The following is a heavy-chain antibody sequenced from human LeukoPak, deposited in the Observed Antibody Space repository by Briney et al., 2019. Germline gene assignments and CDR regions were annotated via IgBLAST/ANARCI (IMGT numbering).Heavy chain of an antibody. CDR2: IRYDGSNK. D-gene: IGHD3-10*01. CDR3: AKDWDVRGVIDY. Sequence: GGSLRLSCAASGFTFSSYGMHWARQAPGKGLEWVAFIRYDGSNKYYADSVKGRFTMSRDNSKNTLYLQMNSLRAEDTAVYYCAKDWDVRGVIDYWGQGTLVTVSS. J-gene: IGHJ4*02. CDR1: GFTFSSYG. V-gene: IGHV3-30*02.